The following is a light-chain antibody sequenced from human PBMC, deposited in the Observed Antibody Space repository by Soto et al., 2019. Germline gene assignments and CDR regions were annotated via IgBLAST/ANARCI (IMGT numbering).Light chain of an antibody. Sequence: QSALTQPASVSGSPGQSITISCTGTSSDVGSYNLVSWYQQHPGKAPKLMIYEGSKRPSVVSNRFSGSKSGNTASLTISGLQAEDEADYYCCSYAGSSTVVLGGGTKLTVL. CDR2: EGS. V-gene: IGLV2-23*01. CDR3: CSYAGSSTVV. CDR1: SSDVGSYNL. J-gene: IGLJ2*01.